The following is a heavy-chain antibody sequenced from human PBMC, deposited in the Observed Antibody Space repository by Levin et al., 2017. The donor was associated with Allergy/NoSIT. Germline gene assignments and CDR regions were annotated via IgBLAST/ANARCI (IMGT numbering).Heavy chain of an antibody. Sequence: SETLSLTCAVSGGSISSGGYSWSWIRQPPGKGLEWIGYIYHSGSTNYNPSLKSRVTISVDRSKNQFSLKLSSVTAADTAVYYCARGGDYDYYMDDWGKGTTVTVSS. CDR1: GGSISSGGYS. J-gene: IGHJ6*03. CDR2: IYHSGST. V-gene: IGHV4-30-2*01. CDR3: ARGGDYDYYMDD.